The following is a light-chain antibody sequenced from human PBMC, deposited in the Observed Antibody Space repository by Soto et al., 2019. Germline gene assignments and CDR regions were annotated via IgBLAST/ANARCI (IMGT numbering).Light chain of an antibody. J-gene: IGLJ1*01. Sequence: HSVLTQPRSVSGSPLQSVTISCTGTSSGVGGYNYVSWYQQHPDKAPKVMIYDVTKRPSGVPDRFSGSKSGNTASLTISGLQAEDEADYYCCSYAGSYIYVFGTG. CDR3: CSYAGSYIYV. CDR2: DVT. CDR1: SSGVGGYNY. V-gene: IGLV2-11*01.